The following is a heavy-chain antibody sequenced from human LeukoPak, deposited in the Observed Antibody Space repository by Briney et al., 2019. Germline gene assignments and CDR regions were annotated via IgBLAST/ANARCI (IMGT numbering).Heavy chain of an antibody. CDR2: IKQDGSEK. CDR3: ARAYSGRYGLGYYYMDV. CDR1: GFTFSSYW. D-gene: IGHD1-26*01. Sequence: GGSLRLSCAASGFTFSSYWMSWVRQAPGKGLEWVANIKQDGSEKYYVDSVKGRFTISRDNAKNSLYLQMNSLRAEDTAVYYCARAYSGRYGLGYYYMDVWGKGTTVTISS. V-gene: IGHV3-7*01. J-gene: IGHJ6*03.